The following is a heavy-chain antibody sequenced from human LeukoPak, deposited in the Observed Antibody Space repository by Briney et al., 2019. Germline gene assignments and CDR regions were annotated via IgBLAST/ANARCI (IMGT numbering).Heavy chain of an antibody. V-gene: IGHV5-51*01. CDR3: ARPKTLGGYNYEFEF. D-gene: IGHD5-18*01. J-gene: IGHJ4*02. CDR1: GYNFPIYW. CDR2: VYPATSDT. Sequence: GESLKISCQGSGYNFPIYWIGWVRQMPGKGLEWIGIVYPATSDTTYSPPFQGQVTISADKSSSTAYLQWSSLKASDTAIYYCARPKTLGGYNYEFEFWGQGTLVTVSS.